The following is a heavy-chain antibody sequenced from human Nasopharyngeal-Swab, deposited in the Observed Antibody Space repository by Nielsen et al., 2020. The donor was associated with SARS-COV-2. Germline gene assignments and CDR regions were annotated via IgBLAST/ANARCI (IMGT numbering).Heavy chain of an antibody. V-gene: IGHV3-11*01. J-gene: IGHJ5*02. D-gene: IGHD6-13*01. CDR2: ISSSGSTI. CDR1: GFTFSDYY. CDR3: ARDFGAPSSSLYDGDWFDP. Sequence: GGSLRLSYAASGFTFSDYYMSWIRQAPGKGLEWVSYISSSGSTIYYADSVKGRFTISRDNAKNSLYLQMNSLRAEDTAVYYCARDFGAPSSSLYDGDWFDPWGQGTLVTVSS.